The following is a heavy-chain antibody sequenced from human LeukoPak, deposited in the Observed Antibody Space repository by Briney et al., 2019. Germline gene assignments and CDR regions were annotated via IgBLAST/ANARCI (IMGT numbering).Heavy chain of an antibody. Sequence: GGSLRLSCAASGFTFSSYAMSWVRQAPGKGLEWVSAISGSGGSTYYADSVKGRFTISRDNSKNTLYLQVNSLRAEDTAVYYCAKPSWLYSSSRYYFDYWGQGTLVTVSS. CDR3: AKPSWLYSSSRYYFDY. CDR2: ISGSGGST. CDR1: GFTFSSYA. V-gene: IGHV3-23*01. D-gene: IGHD6-13*01. J-gene: IGHJ4*02.